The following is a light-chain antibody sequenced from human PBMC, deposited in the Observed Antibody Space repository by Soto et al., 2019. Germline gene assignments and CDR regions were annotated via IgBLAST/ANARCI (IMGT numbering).Light chain of an antibody. V-gene: IGLV2-14*03. CDR3: NSYTSSSTLVV. CDR2: DVS. J-gene: IGLJ2*01. CDR1: SSDVGGYNY. Sequence: QSALTQPASVSGSPGQSIAISCTGTSSDVGGYNYVSWYQHHPGKAPQLMIYDVSIRPSGVSDRFSGSKSGNTASLTISGLRAEDEADYYCNSYTSSSTLVVFGEGTQLPVL.